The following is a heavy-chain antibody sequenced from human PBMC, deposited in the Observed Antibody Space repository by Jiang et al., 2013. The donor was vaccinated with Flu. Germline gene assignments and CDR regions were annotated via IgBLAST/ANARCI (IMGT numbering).Heavy chain of an antibody. D-gene: IGHD3-3*01. CDR2: IHYSGSS. CDR3: AGAGFDFWSGYYTLPPXIST. V-gene: IGHV4-61*01. Sequence: GSGLVKPSETLSLTCTVSGGSVDRINFYWSWIRQPPGKGLDWIGYIHYSGSSSYNPSLQSRVTVSVDTSKNQFSLRLSSVTAADTAVYYCAGAGFDFWSGYYTLPPXISTWGQGALVTVSS. CDR1: GGSVDRINFY. J-gene: IGHJ4*02.